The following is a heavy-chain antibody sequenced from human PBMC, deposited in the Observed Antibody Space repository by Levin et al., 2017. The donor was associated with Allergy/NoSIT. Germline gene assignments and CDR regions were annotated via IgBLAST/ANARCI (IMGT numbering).Heavy chain of an antibody. D-gene: IGHD2-15*01. V-gene: IGHV4-61*02. CDR3: ARAKPYCSGGNCYFNWFDP. CDR2: IYTSGST. Sequence: PSETLSLTCTVSGGSISSGSYYWSWIRQPAGKGLEWIGRIYTSGSTNYNPSLKSRVTISLDTSKNQFSLELSSVTAADTAVYYCARAKPYCSGGNCYFNWFDPWGQGTLVTVSS. J-gene: IGHJ5*02. CDR1: GGSISSGSYY.